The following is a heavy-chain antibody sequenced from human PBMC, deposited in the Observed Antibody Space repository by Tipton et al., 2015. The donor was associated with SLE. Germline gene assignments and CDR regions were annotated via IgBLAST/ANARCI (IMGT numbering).Heavy chain of an antibody. CDR2: IYTSGST. D-gene: IGHD1-1*01. CDR1: GGSISSGSYY. Sequence: LRLSCTVSGGSISSGSYYWSWNRRPAGKGLEWIGRIYTSGSTNYNPSLKSRVTISVDTSKNQFSLSLRSVTAADTAGNYCARGILEPGDYWGQGTLVIVSS. CDR3: ARGILEPGDY. V-gene: IGHV4-61*02. J-gene: IGHJ4*02.